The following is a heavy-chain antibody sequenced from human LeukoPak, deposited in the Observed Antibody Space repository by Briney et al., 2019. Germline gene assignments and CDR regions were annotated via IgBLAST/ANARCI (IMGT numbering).Heavy chain of an antibody. CDR1: GYTFTGYY. J-gene: IGHJ5*02. D-gene: IGHD3-22*01. CDR2: INPNSGGT. CDR3: ARGITMIVVATVWEDWFDP. Sequence: ASVKVSCKASGYTFTGYYMHWVRQAPGQGFEWMGWINPNSGGTNYAQKFQGRVTMTRDTSISTAYMELSRLRSDDTAVYYCARGITMIVVATVWEDWFDPWGQGTLVTVSS. V-gene: IGHV1-2*02.